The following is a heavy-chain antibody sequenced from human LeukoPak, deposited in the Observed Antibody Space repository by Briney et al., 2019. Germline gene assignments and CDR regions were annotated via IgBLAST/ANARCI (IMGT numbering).Heavy chain of an antibody. V-gene: IGHV3-53*04. CDR2: IYSGGST. J-gene: IGHJ4*02. CDR1: GFTVSSNY. CDR3: ARAWRSSGFWTRYFDY. Sequence: GGSLRLSCAASGFTVSSNYMSWVRQAPGKGLEWVSVIYSGGSTYYADSVKGRFTISRHNSKYTLYLQMNSLRAEDTAVYYCARAWRSSGFWTRYFDYWGQGTLVTVSS. D-gene: IGHD3-22*01.